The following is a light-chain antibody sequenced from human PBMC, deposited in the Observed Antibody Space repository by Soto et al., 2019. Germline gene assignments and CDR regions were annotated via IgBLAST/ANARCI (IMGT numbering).Light chain of an antibody. V-gene: IGKV3-20*01. CDR2: DAS. Sequence: EIVLTQSPGTLSLSPGERATLSCRASQSVTNNLAWYQQKSGQPPRLLIFDASNRATGVPARFSGSGSGTDFTLTISRLEPEDFAVYYCQQYDNSPLTFGGGTKVDI. J-gene: IGKJ4*01. CDR3: QQYDNSPLT. CDR1: QSVTNN.